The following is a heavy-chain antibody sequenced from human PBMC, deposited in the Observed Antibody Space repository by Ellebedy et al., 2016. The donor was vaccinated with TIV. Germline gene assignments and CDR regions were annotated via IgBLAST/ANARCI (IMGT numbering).Heavy chain of an antibody. CDR1: GGSISSSSYY. D-gene: IGHD6-13*01. J-gene: IGHJ5*02. CDR2: IYYSGST. Sequence: SETLSLXCTVSGGSISSSSYYWGWIRQPPGKGLEWIGSIYYSGSTYYNPSLKSRVTISVDTSKNQFSLKLSSVTAADTAVYYCARREAAAGTDQFWFDPWGQGTLVTVSS. CDR3: ARREAAAGTDQFWFDP. V-gene: IGHV4-39*01.